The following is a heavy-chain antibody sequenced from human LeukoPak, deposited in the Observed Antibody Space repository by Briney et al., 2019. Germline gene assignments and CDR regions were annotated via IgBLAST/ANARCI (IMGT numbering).Heavy chain of an antibody. CDR3: ARVRDTSMVYDALDI. D-gene: IGHD5-18*01. J-gene: IGHJ3*02. CDR2: ISYDGSNK. V-gene: IGHV3-30*03. Sequence: GRSLRLSCAASGFTFSSYGMHWVRQAPGKGLEWVAVISYDGSNKYYADSVKGRFTISRDNSKNTLYLQMNSLRAEDTAVYYCARVRDTSMVYDALDIWGQGTMVTVSS. CDR1: GFTFSSYG.